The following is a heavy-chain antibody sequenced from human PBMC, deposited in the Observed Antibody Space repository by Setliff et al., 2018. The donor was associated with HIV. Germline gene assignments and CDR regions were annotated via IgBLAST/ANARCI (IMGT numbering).Heavy chain of an antibody. CDR2: ISDSGTYT. CDR1: GFTFSSYG. D-gene: IGHD2-21*01. J-gene: IGHJ4*02. Sequence: PGGSLRLSCAASGFTFSSYGMHWVRQAPGKGLEWVSVISDSGTYTYYSDSVRGRFTISRDNPKNTLYPQMNSLRAEDTAVYYCAKDCGGECYAPDYWGQGTLVTVSS. V-gene: IGHV3-NL1*01. CDR3: AKDCGGECYAPDY.